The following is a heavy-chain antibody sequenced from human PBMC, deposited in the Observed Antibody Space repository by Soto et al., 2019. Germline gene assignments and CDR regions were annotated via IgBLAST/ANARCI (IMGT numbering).Heavy chain of an antibody. Sequence: QVQLVQSGAEVKKPGSSVKVSCKASGGTFSSYTISWVRQAPGQGLEWMGRIIPILGIANYAQKFQGRVTITADKPTSTAYMELSSLRSEDTAVYYCATTPLRGTHDPDYWGQGSLVTVSS. CDR2: IIPILGIA. CDR1: GGTFSSYT. J-gene: IGHJ4*02. D-gene: IGHD3-16*01. CDR3: ATTPLRGTHDPDY. V-gene: IGHV1-69*02.